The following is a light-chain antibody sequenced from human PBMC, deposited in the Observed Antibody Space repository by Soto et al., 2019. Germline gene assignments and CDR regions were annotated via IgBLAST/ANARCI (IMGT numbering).Light chain of an antibody. J-gene: IGLJ2*01. CDR3: TSYADSNILI. CDR1: SSDIGGYNY. V-gene: IGLV2-8*01. Sequence: QSVLTQPPSASGSPGQSVAISCTGTSSDIGGYNYVSWYQQHPGKAPKLVIYEVTKRPSGVPDRFSGSKSGNTASLTVSGLQAEDEGDYYRTSYADSNILIFGGGTKLTVL. CDR2: EVT.